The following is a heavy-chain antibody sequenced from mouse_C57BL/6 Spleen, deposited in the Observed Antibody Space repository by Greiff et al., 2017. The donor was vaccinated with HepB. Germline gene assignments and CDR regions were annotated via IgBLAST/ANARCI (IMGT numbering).Heavy chain of an antibody. J-gene: IGHJ4*01. D-gene: IGHD2-4*01. Sequence: EVKLMESGGDLVKPGGSLKLSCAASGFTFSSYGMSWVRQTPDKRLEWVATISSGGSYTYYPDSVKGRFTISRDNAKNTLYLQMSSLKSEDTAMYYCASYDYDRGGAMDYWGQGTSVTVSS. CDR3: ASYDYDRGGAMDY. CDR2: ISSGGSYT. CDR1: GFTFSSYG. V-gene: IGHV5-6*01.